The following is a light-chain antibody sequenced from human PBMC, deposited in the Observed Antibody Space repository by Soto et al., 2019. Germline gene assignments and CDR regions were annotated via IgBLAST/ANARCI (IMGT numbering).Light chain of an antibody. V-gene: IGKV3-15*01. CDR3: QQYNDWPPT. J-gene: IGKJ1*01. CDR2: GAS. Sequence: EIVMTHSPATLSASPWERATLSSRASQSVRSNLAWYQQKPGQAPRLLIYGASTRATGIPARFSGSGSGTEFTLSIGSLQSEDFAVYYCQQYNDWPPTFGQGTKVDIK. CDR1: QSVRSN.